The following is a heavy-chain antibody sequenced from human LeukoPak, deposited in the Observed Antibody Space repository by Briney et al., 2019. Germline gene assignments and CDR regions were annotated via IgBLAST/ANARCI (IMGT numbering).Heavy chain of an antibody. CDR3: ARDLSVISAKGSAFDI. CDR1: GGSISGGGYY. Sequence: SETLSLTCTVSGGSISGGGYYWSWIRQHPGKGLEWIGYIYYSGSTYYNPSLKSRVTISVDTSKNQFSLKLSSVTAADTAVYYCARDLSVISAKGSAFDIWGQGTMVTVSS. D-gene: IGHD4-11*01. V-gene: IGHV4-31*03. CDR2: IYYSGST. J-gene: IGHJ3*02.